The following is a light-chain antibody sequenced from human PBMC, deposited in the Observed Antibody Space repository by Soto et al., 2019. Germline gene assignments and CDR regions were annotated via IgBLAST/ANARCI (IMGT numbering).Light chain of an antibody. CDR2: DAS. CDR1: QSISSW. V-gene: IGKV1-5*01. CDR3: QQYNSYSYT. J-gene: IGKJ2*01. Sequence: DIQMTQSPSTLSASVGDRVTITCRASQSISSWLAWYQQKPGKAPKFLIYDASSLESGVPSRFSGSGSGTEFTLTLSRRQAYEFATYYCQQYNSYSYTFGQGTKLEIK.